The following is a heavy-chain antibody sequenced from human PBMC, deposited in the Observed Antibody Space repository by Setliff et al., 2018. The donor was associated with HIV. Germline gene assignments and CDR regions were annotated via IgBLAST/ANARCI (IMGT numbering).Heavy chain of an antibody. J-gene: IGHJ4*02. CDR2: INPSDGTT. V-gene: IGHV1-46*01. Sequence: ASVKVSCKASGYTFTSCFMHWVRQAPGQGLEYMGIINPSDGTTDYSQKFQDRVTMTSDTSTSTVYMELRSLRSEDTAIYYCVKEYHTTATDTRVANYFDYWGQGTLVTVSS. D-gene: IGHD6-13*01. CDR3: VKEYHTTATDTRVANYFDY. CDR1: GYTFTSCF.